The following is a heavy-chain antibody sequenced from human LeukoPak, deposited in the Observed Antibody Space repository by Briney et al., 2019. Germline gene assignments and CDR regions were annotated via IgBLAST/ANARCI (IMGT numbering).Heavy chain of an antibody. CDR3: ARDSGSYRGENWFDP. CDR1: GFTFSSYW. J-gene: IGHJ5*02. CDR2: INSDGSST. D-gene: IGHD1-26*01. V-gene: IGHV3-74*01. Sequence: PGGSLRLSCAASGFTFSSYWMHWVRQAPGKGLVWVSRINSDGSSTSYADSVKDRFTISRDYAKNTLYLQMNSLRAEDTAVYYCARDSGSYRGENWFDPWGQGTLVTVSS.